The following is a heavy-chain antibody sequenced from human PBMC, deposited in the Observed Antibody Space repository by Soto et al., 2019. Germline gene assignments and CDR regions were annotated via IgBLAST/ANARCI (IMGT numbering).Heavy chain of an antibody. D-gene: IGHD2-8*01. Sequence: SETLSLTCAVYGGSFSGYYWSWIRQPPGKGLEWIGHIFDSGSTYYNPSLKSRLTISVDTSKNQFSLRLSSVTAADTAVYYCAREIMPLTNDWYFDLWGRGTLVTVSS. CDR1: GGSFSGYY. V-gene: IGHV4-34*12. CDR2: IFDSGST. CDR3: AREIMPLTNDWYFDL. J-gene: IGHJ2*01.